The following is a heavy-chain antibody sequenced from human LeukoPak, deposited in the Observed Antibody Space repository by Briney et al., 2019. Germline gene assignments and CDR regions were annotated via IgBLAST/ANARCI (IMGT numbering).Heavy chain of an antibody. J-gene: IGHJ4*02. CDR1: VGSISSYY. CDR2: IYYSGST. V-gene: IGHV4-59*01. Sequence: PETLCLSCAVSVGSISSYYWSCVRQPPGKGLEWVWYIYYSGSTNYTPSLKSRVTISVDTSKNQFSLKLSSVTAADTAVYYCARQYCSSTSCSFDYWGQGTLVTVSS. CDR3: ARQYCSSTSCSFDY. D-gene: IGHD2-2*01.